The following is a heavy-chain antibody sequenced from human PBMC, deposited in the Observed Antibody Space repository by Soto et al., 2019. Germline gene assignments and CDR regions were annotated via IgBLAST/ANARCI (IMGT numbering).Heavy chain of an antibody. J-gene: IGHJ6*03. Sequence: QVQLQESGPGLVKPSETLSLTCTVSGGSIDIYYWSWMRQPPGKGLEWIGNVYYSGSTNYSPSLKSRVPHSADRFKNQFSLKLSSVTAADTAVYYCARPGAHSWYYMDVWGKGTTVTVSS. D-gene: IGHD3-10*01. V-gene: IGHV4-59*08. CDR2: VYYSGST. CDR3: ARPGAHSWYYMDV. CDR1: GGSIDIYY.